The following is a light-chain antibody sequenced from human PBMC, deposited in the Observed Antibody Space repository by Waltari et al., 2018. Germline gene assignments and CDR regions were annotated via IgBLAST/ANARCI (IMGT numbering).Light chain of an antibody. V-gene: IGLV1-40*01. CDR1: GANIGAGYD. Sequence: QSVLTQPPSVSGAPGQRVTISCTGRGANIGAGYDVAWYQHLPRAAPKLLIYGSSSRPLGVPDRFFGSTSGTSASLAITGLQAEDEGDYYCQSYDTSLSVVFGGGTKLTVL. CDR2: GSS. CDR3: QSYDTSLSVV. J-gene: IGLJ3*02.